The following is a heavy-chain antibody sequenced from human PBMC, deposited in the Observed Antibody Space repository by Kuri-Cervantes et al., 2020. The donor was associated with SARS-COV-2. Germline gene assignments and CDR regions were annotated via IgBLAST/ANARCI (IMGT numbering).Heavy chain of an antibody. CDR2: ISAYNGNT. J-gene: IGHJ6*02. Sequence: ASVKVSCKASGYTFTSYGISWARQAPGQGLECMGWISAYNGNTNYAQKLQGRVTMTTDTSTSTAYMELRSLRSDDTAVYYCARDVLRFLEWLDYYYYYGMDVWGQGTTVTVSS. CDR3: ARDVLRFLEWLDYYYYYGMDV. CDR1: GYTFTSYG. V-gene: IGHV1-18*04. D-gene: IGHD3-3*01.